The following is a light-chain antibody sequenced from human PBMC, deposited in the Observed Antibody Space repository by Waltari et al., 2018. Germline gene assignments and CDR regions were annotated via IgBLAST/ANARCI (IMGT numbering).Light chain of an antibody. Sequence: DIQMTQSPSSLSASVGGRVTITCRASQSISIYVNWYQQNPGKAPKPLIYKSSNLQSGVPSRFSGSGSGTDFTLTVSSLQSEDFATYYCQQSYGAPFTFGPGTKVDIK. CDR1: QSISIY. J-gene: IGKJ3*01. CDR2: KSS. CDR3: QQSYGAPFT. V-gene: IGKV1-39*01.